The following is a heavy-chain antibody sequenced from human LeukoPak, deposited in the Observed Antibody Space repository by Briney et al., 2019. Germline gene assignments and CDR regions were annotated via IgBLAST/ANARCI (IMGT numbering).Heavy chain of an antibody. CDR1: GGSFSGYY. Sequence: SETLSLTCAVYGGSFSGYYWSWIRQPPGKGLEWIGEINHSGSTNYNPSLKSRVTISVDTSKNQFSLKLSSVTAADTAVYYCARGKPARGSGRSSSDYWGQGTLVTVSS. CDR2: INHSGST. CDR3: ARGKPARGSGRSSSDY. J-gene: IGHJ4*02. V-gene: IGHV4-34*01. D-gene: IGHD3-10*01.